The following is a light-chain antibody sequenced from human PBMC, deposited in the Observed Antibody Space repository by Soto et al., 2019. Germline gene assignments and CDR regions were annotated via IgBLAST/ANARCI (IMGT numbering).Light chain of an antibody. J-gene: IGKJ1*01. CDR1: QSVSSNH. CDR3: QQYDSSPRT. CDR2: GGS. Sequence: DIVFTQSPCTLSLSPGERATLSCRASQSVSSNHLAWYQQKPGQAPRLLIYGGSSRATGIPVRFSGSGSETDFTLTITRLEPEDFAVYYCQQYDSSPRTFGQGTKVDIK. V-gene: IGKV3-20*01.